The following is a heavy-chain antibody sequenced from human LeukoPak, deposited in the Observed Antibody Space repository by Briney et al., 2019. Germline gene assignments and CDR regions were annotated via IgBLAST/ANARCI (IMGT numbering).Heavy chain of an antibody. D-gene: IGHD6-19*01. CDR2: IYYSGST. Sequence: SETLSLTCTVSGGSISSYYWSWIRQPPGKGLEWIGYIYYSGSTNYSPSLKSRVTISVDTSKNQFSLKLSSVTAADTAVYYCARNSGWYGVSWGQGTLVTVSS. J-gene: IGHJ4*02. V-gene: IGHV4-59*12. CDR3: ARNSGWYGVS. CDR1: GGSISSYY.